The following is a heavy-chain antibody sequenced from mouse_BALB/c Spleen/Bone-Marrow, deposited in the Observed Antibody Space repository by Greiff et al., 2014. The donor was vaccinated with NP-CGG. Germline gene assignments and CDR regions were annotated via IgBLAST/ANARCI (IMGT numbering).Heavy chain of an antibody. J-gene: IGHJ2*01. CDR1: GYTFTSYW. D-gene: IGHD3-2*01. CDR2: IFPGTGTT. V-gene: IGHV1S132*01. Sequence: QVQLQQSGAELVKPGASVKLSCKTSGYTFTSYWIQRVKQRPGQGLGWIGEIFPGTGTTYYNEKFKGKATLTIDTSSSTAYMQLSSLTSEDSAVYFCASRDSSGYVPDYWGQGTTLTVSS. CDR3: ASRDSSGYVPDY.